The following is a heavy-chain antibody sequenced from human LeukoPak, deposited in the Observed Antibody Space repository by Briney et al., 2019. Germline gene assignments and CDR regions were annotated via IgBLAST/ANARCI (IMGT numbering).Heavy chain of an antibody. V-gene: IGHV4-31*03. D-gene: IGHD4/OR15-4a*01. J-gene: IGHJ4*02. CDR2: IYYSGST. CDR3: ARQQYGALGY. CDR1: GGSISSGGYS. Sequence: PSETLSLTCTVSGGSISSGGYSWSWIRQHPGKGLEWIGYIYYSGSTYYNPSLKSRVTISVDTSKNQFSLKLSSVTAADTAVYYCARQQYGALGYWGQGTLVTVSS.